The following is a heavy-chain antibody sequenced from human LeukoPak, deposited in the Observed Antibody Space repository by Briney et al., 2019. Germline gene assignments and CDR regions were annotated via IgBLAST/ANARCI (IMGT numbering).Heavy chain of an antibody. J-gene: IGHJ6*02. Sequence: GGSLRLSCAASGFTFSSYEMHWVRQAPGKGLEWVAVMSYDGSSRYYADSVKGRLTISRDNSKNTLYLQMNRLRVEDTAVFHCARGPRHPTYYYDYGMDVWGQGTTVTVSS. V-gene: IGHV3-30-3*01. CDR3: ARGPRHPTYYYDYGMDV. CDR2: MSYDGSSR. CDR1: GFTFSSYE.